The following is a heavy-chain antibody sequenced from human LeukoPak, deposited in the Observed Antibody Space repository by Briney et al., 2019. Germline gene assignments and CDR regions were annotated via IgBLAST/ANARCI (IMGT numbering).Heavy chain of an antibody. J-gene: IGHJ4*02. V-gene: IGHV3-30*18. CDR1: GFTFSTYG. CDR2: ISYDGSNK. D-gene: IGHD4-17*01. CDR3: AKPGVMTTVTTHFFDY. Sequence: GGSLRLSCAASGFTFSTYGMHWVRQAPGKGLEWVALISYDGSNKYYADSVKGRFTISRDNSKNTLYLQMDSLRAEDTAVYYCAKPGVMTTVTTHFFDYWGQGTLVTVSS.